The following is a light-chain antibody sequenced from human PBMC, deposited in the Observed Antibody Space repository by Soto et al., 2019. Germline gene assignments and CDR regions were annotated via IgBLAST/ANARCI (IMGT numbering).Light chain of an antibody. Sequence: DIQMNQSPASVSASVGDRVTITCRAGQGISNWLAWYQQNPGKAPKLLIYRASTLQSGGPSRFSGSGSGTDVTLSISSLEPEDFAAYYGQQPNSVPLNFRGRTKVDIK. CDR3: QQPNSVPLN. CDR2: RAS. J-gene: IGKJ4*01. V-gene: IGKV1-12*01. CDR1: QGISNW.